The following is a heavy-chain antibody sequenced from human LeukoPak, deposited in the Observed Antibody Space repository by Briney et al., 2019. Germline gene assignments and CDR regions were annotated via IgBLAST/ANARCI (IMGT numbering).Heavy chain of an antibody. CDR1: GGSFSGYY. J-gene: IGHJ4*02. V-gene: IGHV4-34*01. CDR3: ARAGLWFGEPHRD. Sequence: SETLSLTCAVYGGSFSGYYWSWIRQPPGKGLEWIGEINHSGSTNYNPSLKSRVTISVDTSKNQFSLKLSSVTAADTAVYYCARAGLWFGEPHRDWGQGTLVAVSS. CDR2: INHSGST. D-gene: IGHD3-10*01.